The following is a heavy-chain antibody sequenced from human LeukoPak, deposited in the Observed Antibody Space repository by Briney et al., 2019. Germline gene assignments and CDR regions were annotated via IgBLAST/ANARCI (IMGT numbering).Heavy chain of an antibody. CDR2: IIPIFGTA. V-gene: IGHV1-69*05. Sequence: EASVKVSCKASGGTFSSYAISWARQAPGQGLEWMGGIIPIFGTANYAQKFQGRVTITTDESTSTAYMELSSLRSEDTAVYYCASRGGAGIWGQGTMVTVSS. CDR1: GGTFSSYA. CDR3: ASRGGAGI. D-gene: IGHD3-16*01. J-gene: IGHJ3*02.